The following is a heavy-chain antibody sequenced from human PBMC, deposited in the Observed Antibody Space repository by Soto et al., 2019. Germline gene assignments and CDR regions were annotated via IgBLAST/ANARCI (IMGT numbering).Heavy chain of an antibody. V-gene: IGHV3-53*01. CDR2: IYSGGST. CDR3: ARDSRLYGGYYYGMDV. CDR1: GFTVSSNY. J-gene: IGHJ6*02. Sequence: PVGSLILSCASSGFTVSSNYMSWVRPAPGKGLEWVSVIYSGGSTYYADSVKGRFTISRDNSKNTLYLQMNSLRAEDTAVYYCARDSRLYGGYYYGMDVWGQGTTVTVSS. D-gene: IGHD2-21*02.